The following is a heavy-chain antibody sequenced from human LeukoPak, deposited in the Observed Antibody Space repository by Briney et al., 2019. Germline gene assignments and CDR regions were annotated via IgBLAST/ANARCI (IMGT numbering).Heavy chain of an antibody. V-gene: IGHV3-21*01. CDR1: GFIFSSYN. J-gene: IGHJ4*02. Sequence: GGSLRLSCAASGFIFSSYNMNWVRQAPGKGLEWVSSISSSSSYIYYADSVKGRFTISRDNAKNSLYLQMNSLRAEDRAVYYCARDPPPRVAVAGYYFDYWGQGTLVTVSS. D-gene: IGHD6-19*01. CDR2: ISSSSSYI. CDR3: ARDPPPRVAVAGYYFDY.